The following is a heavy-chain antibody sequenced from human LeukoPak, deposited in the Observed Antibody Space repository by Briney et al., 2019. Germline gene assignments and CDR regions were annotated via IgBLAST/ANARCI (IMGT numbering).Heavy chain of an antibody. V-gene: IGHV4-34*01. CDR3: ASNRYYYDSSGYYDY. Sequence: SETLSLTCAVYGGSFSGYYWSWIRQPPGKGLEWSGEINHSGSTNYNPSLKSRVTISVDTSKNQFSLKLSSVTAADTAVYYCASNRYYYDSSGYYDYWGQGTLVTVSS. J-gene: IGHJ4*02. D-gene: IGHD3-22*01. CDR1: GGSFSGYY. CDR2: INHSGST.